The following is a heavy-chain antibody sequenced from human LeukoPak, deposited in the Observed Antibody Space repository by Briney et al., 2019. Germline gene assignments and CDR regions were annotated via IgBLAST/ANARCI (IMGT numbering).Heavy chain of an antibody. D-gene: IGHD5-18*01. CDR3: ASLRRGYSYPWWFDP. Sequence: SVKVSCKASRGTFSRYAISWVRQAPGQPLEWMGGNIPIFGTANYAQKFQGRVTITTDESTSTAYMELSSLRSEDTAVYYCASLRRGYSYPWWFDPWGQGTLVTVSS. CDR2: NIPIFGTA. CDR1: RGTFSRYA. V-gene: IGHV1-69*05. J-gene: IGHJ5*02.